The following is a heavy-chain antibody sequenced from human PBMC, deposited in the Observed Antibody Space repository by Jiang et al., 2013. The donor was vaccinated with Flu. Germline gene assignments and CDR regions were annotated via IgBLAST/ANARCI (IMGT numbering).Heavy chain of an antibody. CDR2: INTGTGKP. D-gene: IGHD3-22*01. Sequence: PGASVKVSCKASGYSFTSYGMNWVRQAPGQGLEWMGWINTGTGKPTYAQGLTGPFCLLLGHSVSTAYLQIFSLKAEDTAVYYCARLDSSGYHIDYWGQGTLVTVSS. V-gene: IGHV7-4-1*01. CDR3: ARLDSSGYHIDY. CDR1: GYSFTSYG. J-gene: IGHJ4*02.